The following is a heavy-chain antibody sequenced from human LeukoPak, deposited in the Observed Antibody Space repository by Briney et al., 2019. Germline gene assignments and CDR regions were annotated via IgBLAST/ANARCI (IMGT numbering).Heavy chain of an antibody. Sequence: ASVKVSCKASGYTFTSYDINWVRQATGQGLEWMGWMNPNSGNTGYAQKFQGRVTMTRNTSISTAYMELSSLRSGDTAVYYCAGNFKITMVRGRGSNWFDPWGQGTLVTVSA. V-gene: IGHV1-8*01. D-gene: IGHD3-10*01. J-gene: IGHJ5*02. CDR3: AGNFKITMVRGRGSNWFDP. CDR1: GYTFTSYD. CDR2: MNPNSGNT.